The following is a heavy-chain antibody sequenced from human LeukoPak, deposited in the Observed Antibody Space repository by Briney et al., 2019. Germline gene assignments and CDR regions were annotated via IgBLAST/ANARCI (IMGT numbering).Heavy chain of an antibody. CDR2: IHHSGST. J-gene: IGHJ6*04. V-gene: IGHV4-30-2*01. Sequence: SETLSLTYAVSGGSISSGGYSWSWIRQPPGKGLEWIGYIHHSGSTYYNPSLKSRVTISVDRSKNQFSLNLTSVTAADTAIYYCARRDYGMDVWGKGTTVTVSS. CDR1: GGSISSGGYS. CDR3: ARRDYGMDV.